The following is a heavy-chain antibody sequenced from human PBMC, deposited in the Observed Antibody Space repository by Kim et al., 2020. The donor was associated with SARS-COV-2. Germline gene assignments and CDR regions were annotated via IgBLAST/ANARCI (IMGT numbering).Heavy chain of an antibody. J-gene: IGHJ4*01. CDR3: ARGIVVVPAAFSPYYFDY. CDR2: INHSGST. D-gene: IGHD2-2*01. Sequence: SETLSLTCAVYGGSFSGYYWSWIRQPPGKGLEWIGEINHSGSTNYNPSLKSRVTISVDTSKNQFSLKLSSVTAADTAVYYCARGIVVVPAAFSPYYFDY. V-gene: IGHV4-34*01. CDR1: GGSFSGYY.